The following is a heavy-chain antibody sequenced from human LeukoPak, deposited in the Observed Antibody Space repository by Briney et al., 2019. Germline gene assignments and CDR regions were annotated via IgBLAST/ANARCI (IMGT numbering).Heavy chain of an antibody. J-gene: IGHJ4*02. CDR1: GGSISSYY. D-gene: IGHD3-22*01. Sequence: SETLSLTCTVSGGSISSYYWSWIRQPPGKGLEWIGYIYYSGSTNYNPSLKSRVTISVDTSKNQFSLKLSSVTAADTAVYYCARRGHYYDSSGYYRYYFDYWGQGTLVTVSS. V-gene: IGHV4-59*01. CDR2: IYYSGST. CDR3: ARRGHYYDSSGYYRYYFDY.